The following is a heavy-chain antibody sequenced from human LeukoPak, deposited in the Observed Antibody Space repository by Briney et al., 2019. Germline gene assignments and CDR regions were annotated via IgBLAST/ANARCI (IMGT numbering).Heavy chain of an antibody. CDR3: ARDLGDYYDSSVFFDF. J-gene: IGHJ4*02. CDR1: GYTFSNYG. Sequence: VASVKVSCKASGYTFSNYGISWVRQAPGQGLEWMGWISACNGDTDYAQKLQGRVTMTTDTSTNTAYVELRSLRSDDTAVYFCARDLGDYYDSSVFFDFWGQGTLVTVSP. CDR2: ISACNGDT. D-gene: IGHD3-22*01. V-gene: IGHV1-18*01.